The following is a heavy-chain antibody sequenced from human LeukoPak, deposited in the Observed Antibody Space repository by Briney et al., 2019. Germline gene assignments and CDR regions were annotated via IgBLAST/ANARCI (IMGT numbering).Heavy chain of an antibody. CDR2: ISSSGNTI. V-gene: IGHV3-11*04. J-gene: IGHJ4*02. Sequence: GGSLRLYCAASGFTFSDYYMSWLRQAPGKGLEWVSYISSSGNTIYYADSVKGRFTISRGNARNSLYLQMIGLRAEDTAVYYCARRGYTYGYFDFWGQGTLVTVSS. CDR1: GFTFSDYY. D-gene: IGHD5-18*01. CDR3: ARRGYTYGYFDF.